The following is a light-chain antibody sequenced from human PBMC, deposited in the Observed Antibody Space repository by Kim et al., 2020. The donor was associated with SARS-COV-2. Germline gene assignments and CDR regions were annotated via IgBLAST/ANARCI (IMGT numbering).Light chain of an antibody. J-gene: IGKJ2*01. Sequence: DIQMTQSPSTLSASVGDRVTITCRPSQSISIWLAWFQQKPGKAPNLLIYKASNLASVIPSRFSGSGSGKEFTLVFSSLQPDDFATYSCKKYITYMYTFGQGTKLEIK. CDR3: KKYITYMYT. CDR1: QSISIW. V-gene: IGKV1-5*03. CDR2: KAS.